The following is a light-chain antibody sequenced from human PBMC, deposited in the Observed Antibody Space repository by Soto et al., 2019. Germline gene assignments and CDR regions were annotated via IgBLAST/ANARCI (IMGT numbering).Light chain of an antibody. Sequence: QSVPTQPASVSGTPGQSITISCTGNSSDVGGYNYVSWYQHHPGKAPKLMIFDVSNRPSGVSNRFSGSKSGNTASLTISGLQPEDEADYYCSSYTTSNTRQIVFGTGTKVTVL. V-gene: IGLV2-14*03. CDR1: SSDVGGYNY. J-gene: IGLJ1*01. CDR3: SSYTTSNTRQIV. CDR2: DVS.